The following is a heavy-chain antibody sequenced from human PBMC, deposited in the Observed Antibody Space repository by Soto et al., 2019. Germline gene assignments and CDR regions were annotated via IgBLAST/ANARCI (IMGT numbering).Heavy chain of an antibody. D-gene: IGHD6-19*01. CDR3: VKGWRAVAAPGDY. CDR2: VTNNGGST. Sequence: PGGSLRLSCSASGFTFSTYAMHWVRQAPGKGLECVSAVTNNGGSTYYADSVKGRFTISRDNSKNTLYLQMSSLRAEDTAVYYCVKGWRAVAAPGDYWGQGTLVTVSS. V-gene: IGHV3-64D*06. J-gene: IGHJ4*02. CDR1: GFTFSTYA.